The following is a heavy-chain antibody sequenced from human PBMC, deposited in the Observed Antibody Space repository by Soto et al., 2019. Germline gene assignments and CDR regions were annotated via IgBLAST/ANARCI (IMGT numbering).Heavy chain of an antibody. Sequence: EVQLLESGGGLVQPGGSLRLSCAASGFTFNNYAMSWVRQAPGKGLEWVSTISSSGGSTYYADSVKGRFTISRDNSKTTRDLQMTSLRAEDTAVYYCAKERWEGYGRDGWGQGTTVTVSS. CDR2: ISSSGGST. D-gene: IGHD1-26*01. CDR3: AKERWEGYGRDG. CDR1: GFTFNNYA. J-gene: IGHJ6*02. V-gene: IGHV3-23*01.